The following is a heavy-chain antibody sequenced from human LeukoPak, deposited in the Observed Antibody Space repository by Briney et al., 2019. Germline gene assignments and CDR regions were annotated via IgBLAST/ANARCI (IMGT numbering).Heavy chain of an antibody. D-gene: IGHD6-13*01. J-gene: IGHJ4*02. CDR1: GGSFSGYY. Sequence: PSETLSLTCAVYGGSFSGYYWSWVRQPPGKGVEWVGEINHSGSTNYNPSLKSRVTISVDTSKKQFSLRLNSVTAADTAVYYCARDPVAAAGTAFDYWGQGALVTVSA. CDR2: INHSGST. CDR3: ARDPVAAAGTAFDY. V-gene: IGHV4-34*01.